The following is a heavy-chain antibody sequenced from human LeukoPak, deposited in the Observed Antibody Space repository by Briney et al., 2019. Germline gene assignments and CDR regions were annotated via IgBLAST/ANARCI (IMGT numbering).Heavy chain of an antibody. V-gene: IGHV4-59*01. CDR2: IYYSGSS. Sequence: SETLSLTCTVSGGSISSYYWSWIRQPPGKGLEWIGYIYYSGSSNYNPSLKSRVTMSLDTSKNQSSLKLSSVTAADTAVYYCARVEYASGSRYPFDIWGQGTLVTVSS. D-gene: IGHD6-19*01. J-gene: IGHJ3*02. CDR3: ARVEYASGSRYPFDI. CDR1: GGSISSYY.